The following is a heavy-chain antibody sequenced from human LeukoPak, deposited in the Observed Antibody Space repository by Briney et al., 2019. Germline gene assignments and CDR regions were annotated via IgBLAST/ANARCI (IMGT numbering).Heavy chain of an antibody. CDR1: GFTFSTYS. V-gene: IGHV3-48*01. D-gene: IGHD6-19*01. Sequence: GGSLRLSCAASGFTFSTYSMNWVRQAPGKGLEWVSYISSSVTIYYADSVKGRFTISRDNAKNSLYLQMNSLRAEDTAVYYCARGGLSSAASFDYWGQGTLVTVSS. CDR3: ARGGLSSAASFDY. J-gene: IGHJ4*02. CDR2: ISSSVTI.